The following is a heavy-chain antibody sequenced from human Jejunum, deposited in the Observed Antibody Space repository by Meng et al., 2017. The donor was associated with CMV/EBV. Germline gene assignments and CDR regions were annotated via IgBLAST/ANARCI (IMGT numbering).Heavy chain of an antibody. CDR2: NSNSGNTI. CDR3: EREIRPIDY. V-gene: IGHV3-11*01. D-gene: IGHD3-10*01. J-gene: IGHJ4*02. CDR1: GFTFSDSY. Sequence: RLTCAASGFTFSDSYMSWIRQAPGKGLEWVSYNSNSGNTIYYTDTVKGQFTISRDNTKNSLYLKMNNLRADDTDVYYCEREIRPIDYWGQGTLVTVSS.